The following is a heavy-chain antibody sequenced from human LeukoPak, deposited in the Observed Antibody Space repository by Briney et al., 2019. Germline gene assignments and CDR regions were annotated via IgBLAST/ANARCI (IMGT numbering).Heavy chain of an antibody. V-gene: IGHV3-48*01. Sequence: PGGSLRLSCAASGFTFSSYSMNWVRQAPGKGLEWVSYISSSSSTIYYADSVKGRFPISRDNAKNSLYLQMNSLRAEDTAVYYCARVISSSSKADDYWGQGTLVTVSS. J-gene: IGHJ4*02. CDR2: ISSSSSTI. D-gene: IGHD6-13*01. CDR3: ARVISSSSKADDY. CDR1: GFTFSSYS.